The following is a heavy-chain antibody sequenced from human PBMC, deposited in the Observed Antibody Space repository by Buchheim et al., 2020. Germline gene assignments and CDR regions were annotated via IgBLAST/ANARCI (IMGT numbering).Heavy chain of an antibody. D-gene: IGHD6-13*01. Sequence: QVQLVESGGGVVQPGRSLRLSCAASGFTFSSYGMHWVRQAPGKGLEWVAVISYDGSNKYYADSVKGRFTISRDNSKNQLYLQMNSLRAEDTAVYYCAKERYSSSWYSDYWGQGTL. V-gene: IGHV3-30*18. CDR3: AKERYSSSWYSDY. J-gene: IGHJ4*02. CDR1: GFTFSSYG. CDR2: ISYDGSNK.